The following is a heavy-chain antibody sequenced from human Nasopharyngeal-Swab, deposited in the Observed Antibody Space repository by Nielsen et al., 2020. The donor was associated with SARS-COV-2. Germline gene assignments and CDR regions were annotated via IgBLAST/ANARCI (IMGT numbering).Heavy chain of an antibody. Sequence: GESLKISCAASGFTFSSYAMHWVRQAPGKGLEWVAVISYDGSNKYYADSVKGRFTISRDNSKNTLYLQMNSLRAEDTAVYYCARDGYSSSTPRTYYFDYWGQGTLVTASS. CDR2: ISYDGSNK. J-gene: IGHJ4*02. CDR3: ARDGYSSSTPRTYYFDY. D-gene: IGHD6-13*01. V-gene: IGHV3-30-3*01. CDR1: GFTFSSYA.